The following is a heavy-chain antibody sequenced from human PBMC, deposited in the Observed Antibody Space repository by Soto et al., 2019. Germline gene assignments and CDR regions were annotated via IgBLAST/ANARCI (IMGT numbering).Heavy chain of an antibody. D-gene: IGHD5-12*01. CDR2: IKSKAHGETA. CDR1: GFSFSDAW. V-gene: IGHV3-15*07. J-gene: IGHJ4*02. CDR3: TTGVDGYNPFDY. Sequence: EAQLVESGGGLVEPGGSLRVSCAASGFSFSDAWMIWVRQAPGKGLEWVGRIKSKAHGETADYAAPVKGRFTISRDDSKNTVYLQMNSLKIDDTAVYYCTTGVDGYNPFDYWGQGTLVTVSS.